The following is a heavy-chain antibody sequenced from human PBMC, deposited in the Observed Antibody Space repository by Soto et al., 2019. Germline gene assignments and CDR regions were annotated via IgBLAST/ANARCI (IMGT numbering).Heavy chain of an antibody. Sequence: PSETLSLTCAISGDSVSSNSAAWNWIRQSPSRGLEWLGRTYYRSKWSNDYAVSVKSRITINPDTSKNHFSLQLNSVTPEDTAVYYCATYLSSSIKWFDPWGQGTLVTVSS. V-gene: IGHV6-1*01. J-gene: IGHJ5*02. CDR3: ATYLSSSIKWFDP. D-gene: IGHD6-13*01. CDR2: TYYRSKWSN. CDR1: GDSVSSNSAA.